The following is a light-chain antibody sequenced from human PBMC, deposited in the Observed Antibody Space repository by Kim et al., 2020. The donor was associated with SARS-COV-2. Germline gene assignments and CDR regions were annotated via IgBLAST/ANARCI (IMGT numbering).Light chain of an antibody. CDR1: SSNIGAGYD. V-gene: IGLV1-40*01. CDR2: ANN. CDR3: QSYDSSLRGSV. J-gene: IGLJ2*01. Sequence: GVTISCTGSSSNIGAGYDVHWYQQFTGTAPKLLIYANNYRPSGVPDRFSGSKSGTSASLAITVLQTEDEADYYCQSYDSSLRGSVFGGGTQLTVL.